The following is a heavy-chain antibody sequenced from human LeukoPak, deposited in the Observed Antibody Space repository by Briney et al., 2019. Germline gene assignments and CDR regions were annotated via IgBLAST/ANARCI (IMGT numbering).Heavy chain of an antibody. J-gene: IGHJ4*02. D-gene: IGHD5-18*01. Sequence: GGSLRLSCAASGFTFSSYGMHWVRQAPGKGLDWVAVISNDGSKKYYADSVKGRFTISRDNSKNTLSPQVSSLRAEDTAVYYCAKDRYSYAFEYSDSWGQGTLDTVSS. CDR3: AKDRYSYAFEYSDS. V-gene: IGHV3-30*18. CDR1: GFTFSSYG. CDR2: ISNDGSKK.